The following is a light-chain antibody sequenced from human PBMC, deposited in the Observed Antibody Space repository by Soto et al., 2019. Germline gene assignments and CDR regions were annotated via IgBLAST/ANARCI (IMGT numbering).Light chain of an antibody. J-gene: IGKJ1*01. Sequence: ATQMTQSPSSLSASVGDRVTIACRASQGIRTELGWYQQKAGEAPKLLIYAASTLQSGVPPRFSGSGSGTDFTLTISSLQPEDFATYYCLQDYDYPRTFGQGTTVEMK. V-gene: IGKV1-6*01. CDR2: AAS. CDR3: LQDYDYPRT. CDR1: QGIRTE.